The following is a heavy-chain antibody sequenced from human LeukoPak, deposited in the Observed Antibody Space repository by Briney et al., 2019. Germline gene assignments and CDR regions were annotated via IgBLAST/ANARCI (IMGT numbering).Heavy chain of an antibody. CDR3: ARDLGYCGGDCYSLNWFDP. V-gene: IGHV1-18*01. CDR1: GYTFTSYG. D-gene: IGHD2-21*02. CDR2: ISAYNGDT. Sequence: ASVKVSCKASGYTFTSYGISWVRQAPGQGLEWMGWISAYNGDTNYAQKLQGRVTMTTDTSASTAYMELRSLRSDDTAVYYCARDLGYCGGDCYSLNWFDPWGQGTLVTVSS. J-gene: IGHJ5*02.